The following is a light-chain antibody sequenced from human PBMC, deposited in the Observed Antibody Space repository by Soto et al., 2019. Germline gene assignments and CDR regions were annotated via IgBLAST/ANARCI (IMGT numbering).Light chain of an antibody. CDR1: SSDVGGYNY. CDR2: EVS. V-gene: IGLV2-8*01. Sequence: QSALTQPPSASGSPGQSVTISCTGTSSDVGGYNYVSWYQQHPGKAPKLMISEVSKRPSWVPDRFSGSKSGNTASLTVSGLQAEDEADYYCSSFAGNNNLVFGGGTQLTVL. CDR3: SSFAGNNNLV. J-gene: IGLJ2*01.